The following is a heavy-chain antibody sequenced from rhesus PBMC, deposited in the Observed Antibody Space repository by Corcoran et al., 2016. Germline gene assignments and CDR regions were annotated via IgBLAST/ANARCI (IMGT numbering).Heavy chain of an antibody. D-gene: IGHD4-4*01. V-gene: IGHV4-80*01. J-gene: IGHJ4*01. CDR3: ARSGYGSGGVY. CDR1: GASISSYW. CDR2: IFGNSGNS. Sequence: QVQLQESGPGLVKPSETLSLTCAVSGASISSYWWSWIRQPPGKGLEWIGEIFGNSGNSYYNPSLKSRVIISKAASKNQFSRKLSSVTAADTAVYYCARSGYGSGGVYWGQGILVTVSS.